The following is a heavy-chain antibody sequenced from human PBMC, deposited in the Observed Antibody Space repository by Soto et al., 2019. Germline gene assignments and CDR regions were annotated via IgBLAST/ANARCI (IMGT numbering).Heavy chain of an antibody. CDR3: VKDRAFRTVAGTDH. V-gene: IGHV3-23*01. J-gene: IGHJ4*02. D-gene: IGHD6-19*01. Sequence: EVLLLESGGGLVQPGGSLRLSCVTSGFTFRSYGMNWVRQAPGGGLGGVANIIGSGDSTSYADSVKGRFTISRDNSQNTLFLQMDRLRVDDTATYYCVKDRAFRTVAGTDHWGQGALVTVSS. CDR1: GFTFRSYG. CDR2: IIGSGDST.